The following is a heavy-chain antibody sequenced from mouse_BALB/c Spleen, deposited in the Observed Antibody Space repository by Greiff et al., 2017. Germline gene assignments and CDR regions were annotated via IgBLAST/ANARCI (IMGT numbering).Heavy chain of an antibody. J-gene: IGHJ3*01. V-gene: IGHV14-1*02. CDR2: IDPENGNT. Sequence: EVQLQESGAELVRPGALVKLSCTASGFNIKDYYMHWVKQRPEQGLEWIGWIDPENGNTIYDPKFQGKASITADTSSNTAYLQLSSLTSEDTAVYYCARDYGSSLRAYWGQGTLVTVSA. CDR1: GFNIKDYY. D-gene: IGHD1-1*01. CDR3: ARDYGSSLRAY.